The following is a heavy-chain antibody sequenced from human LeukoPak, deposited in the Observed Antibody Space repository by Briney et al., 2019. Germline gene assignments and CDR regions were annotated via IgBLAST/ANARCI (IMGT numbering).Heavy chain of an antibody. CDR1: GFTINNQA. D-gene: IGHD5-18*01. Sequence: GGSLRLSCAVSGFTINNQAMHWVRQVPGKGLEWVAVISYDGSKKYYGDSVRGRFTISRDNAKNSLYLQMNSLRAEDTAVYYCARETRGRGYSYGYSVWGQGTLVTVSS. CDR2: ISYDGSKK. V-gene: IGHV3-33*05. CDR3: ARETRGRGYSYGYSV. J-gene: IGHJ4*02.